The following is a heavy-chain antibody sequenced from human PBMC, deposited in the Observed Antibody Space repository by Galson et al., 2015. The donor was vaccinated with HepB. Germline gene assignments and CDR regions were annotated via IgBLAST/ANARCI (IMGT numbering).Heavy chain of an antibody. CDR3: ASPVITPGRFDI. V-gene: IGHV4-34*01. Sequence: ETLSLTCEVYGGSFSDYYWSWIRQAPGKGLEWIGEVNHSGSTNYNPSLKSRVTISVDTSMNQFSLKLRSVTAADTAVYYCASPVITPGRFDIWGQGTVVTVSS. CDR1: GGSFSDYY. J-gene: IGHJ3*02. CDR2: VNHSGST. D-gene: IGHD5-24*01.